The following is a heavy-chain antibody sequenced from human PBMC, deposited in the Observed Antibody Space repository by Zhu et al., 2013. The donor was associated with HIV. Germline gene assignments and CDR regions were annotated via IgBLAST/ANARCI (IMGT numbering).Heavy chain of an antibody. D-gene: IGHD2-2*02. CDR3: ARAGYCSSTSCYNDY. J-gene: IGHJ4*02. Sequence: QVQLVQSGAEVKKPGASVKVSCKASGYTLTDYYIHWVRQAPGQGLEWMGWINPHSGGTNYAQKFQGRITMTRDTSISTAYMELSRLRSDDTAVYYCARAGYCSSTSCYNDYWGQGTLVTISS. V-gene: IGHV1-2*02. CDR2: INPHSGGT. CDR1: GYTLTDYY.